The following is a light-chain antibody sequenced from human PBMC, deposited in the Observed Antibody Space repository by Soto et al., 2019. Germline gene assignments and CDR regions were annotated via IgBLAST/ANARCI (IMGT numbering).Light chain of an antibody. CDR1: SSDIGAYNS. V-gene: IGLV2-14*03. CDR2: DVS. Sequence: QSALTQPASVSASPGQSITISCTGTSSDIGAYNSVSWYQQLPGKAPQLMIYDVSFRPSGISSRFSGSKSGNTASLTISGLRPDDDADYYCASYTTAGIRVFGGGTKLTVL. CDR3: ASYTTAGIRV. J-gene: IGLJ2*01.